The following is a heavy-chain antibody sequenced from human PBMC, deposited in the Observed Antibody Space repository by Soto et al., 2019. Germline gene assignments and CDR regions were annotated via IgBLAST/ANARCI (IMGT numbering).Heavy chain of an antibody. CDR1: VGSISSGGYY. Sequence: SETLSLTCTFSVGSISSGGYYCSWIRQHPWKGLEWIGYIYYSGSTYYNPSLKSRVTISVDTSKNQFSLKLSSVTAADTAVYYCARDRLPRGGDSIAADSNWFDPLGQGTLVTVSS. D-gene: IGHD6-25*01. V-gene: IGHV4-31*03. CDR2: IYYSGST. J-gene: IGHJ5*02. CDR3: ARDRLPRGGDSIAADSNWFDP.